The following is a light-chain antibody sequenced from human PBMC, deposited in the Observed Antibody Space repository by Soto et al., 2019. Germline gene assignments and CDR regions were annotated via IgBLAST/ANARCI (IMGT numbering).Light chain of an antibody. J-gene: IGLJ1*01. CDR2: EVT. Sequence: QSALTQPPSASGSLGQSVTISCTGTSSDVGGYNFVSWYQQHPGKAPKLMIYEVTKRPSGVPDRFSGSKSANTASLTVSGLQADDEADYYCSSYAHSKKRDVFGTGTKVTVL. CDR3: SSYAHSKKRDV. V-gene: IGLV2-8*01. CDR1: SSDVGGYNF.